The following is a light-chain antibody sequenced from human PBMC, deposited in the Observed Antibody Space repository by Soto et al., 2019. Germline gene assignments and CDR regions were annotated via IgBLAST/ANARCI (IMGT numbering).Light chain of an antibody. V-gene: IGKV1-39*01. CDR1: QGISNY. J-gene: IGKJ1*01. Sequence: IQMTQSPSSLSAFVGDRVTITCRASQGISNYVNWYQQTPGRAPKLLIYAASSLHSGVPSRFSGTGSGTDFTLTISSLQPEDFATYYCQQTSQTPKTFGQGTKVDI. CDR2: AAS. CDR3: QQTSQTPKT.